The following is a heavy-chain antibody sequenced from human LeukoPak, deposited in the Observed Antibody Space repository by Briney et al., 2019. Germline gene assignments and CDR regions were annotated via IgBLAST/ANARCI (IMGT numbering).Heavy chain of an antibody. CDR2: ISYDGSNK. V-gene: IGHV3-30*03. CDR1: GFTCSSYG. Sequence: PGRSLRLSCAASGFTCSSYGMHWVRQAPGKGLEWVAVISYDGSNKYYADSVKGRFTISRDNAKNTLYLQMNSLRAEDTAVYYCARAAHTTYVLGRYYYYARDVWGQGPTVTVSS. J-gene: IGHJ6*02. D-gene: IGHD3-10*01. CDR3: ARAAHTTYVLGRYYYYARDV.